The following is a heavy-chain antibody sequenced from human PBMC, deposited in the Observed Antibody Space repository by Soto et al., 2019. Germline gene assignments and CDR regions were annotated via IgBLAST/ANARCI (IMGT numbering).Heavy chain of an antibody. CDR2: FIPSFPAP. CDR3: ATGEVVPSFPNWLDT. J-gene: IGHJ5*02. V-gene: IGHV1-69*12. D-gene: IGHD2-21*01. CDR1: GGTIKTYT. Sequence: VQFVQSGAELKKPGSSVRVSCRASGGTIKTYTLRWVRQAPGQGLEWMGAFIPSFPAPNFAQRFEGRLTLTADESTNTGFMELSGLRPEDTALYFCATGEVVPSFPNWLDTWGQGTHVIVSS.